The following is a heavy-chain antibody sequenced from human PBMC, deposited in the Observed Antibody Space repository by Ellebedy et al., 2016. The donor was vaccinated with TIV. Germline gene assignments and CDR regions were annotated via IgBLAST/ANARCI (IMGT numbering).Heavy chain of an antibody. Sequence: GESLKISCAASGFTFNIFDMHWVRQAPGEGLEWVAVISHDGTKTYYADSVKGRITISRDNSKNTLYLQMNSLSAEDTAVYYCASDCRMERTIIKSVSDFWGQGTLVTFSS. D-gene: IGHD5-24*01. CDR1: GFTFNIFD. CDR3: ASDCRMERTIIKSVSDF. J-gene: IGHJ4*02. CDR2: ISHDGTKT. V-gene: IGHV3-30*01.